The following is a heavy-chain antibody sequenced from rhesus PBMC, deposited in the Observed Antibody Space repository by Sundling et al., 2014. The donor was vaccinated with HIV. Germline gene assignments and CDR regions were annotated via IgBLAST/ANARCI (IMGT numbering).Heavy chain of an antibody. Sequence: EVQLVESGGGLAKPGGSLRLSCAASGFTFSSYAMHWVRQAPGKGLEWVSAISSGGSTYYADSVKGRFTISRDNSKNTLSLQMNSLRAEDTAVYYCAKSGIAGTIFHSWGQGVVVTVSS. V-gene: IGHV3-103*01. D-gene: IGHD1-1-1*01. CDR3: AKSGIAGTIFHS. J-gene: IGHJ6*01. CDR2: ISSGGST. CDR1: GFTFSSYA.